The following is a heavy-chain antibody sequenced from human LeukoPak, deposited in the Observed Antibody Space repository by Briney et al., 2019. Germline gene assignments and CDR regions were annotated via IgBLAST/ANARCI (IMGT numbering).Heavy chain of an antibody. CDR1: RFAFDTFA. J-gene: IGHJ6*03. Sequence: GRSLRLSCAASRFAFDTFAMSWVRQAPGKGLRWVATVNDNGAATFYADSVKGRFTISRDNSYNTLSLQMNGLRDDDTGVYYCAKGLKTGVGPYMGYHYYMDVWGKGATVTVSS. D-gene: IGHD3-16*01. V-gene: IGHV3-23*01. CDR2: VNDNGAAT. CDR3: AKGLKTGVGPYMGYHYYMDV.